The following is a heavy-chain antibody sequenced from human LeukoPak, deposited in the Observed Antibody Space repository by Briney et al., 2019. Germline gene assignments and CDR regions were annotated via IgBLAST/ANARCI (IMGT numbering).Heavy chain of an antibody. CDR3: AKEATVYGSGSYYTLYYFDY. D-gene: IGHD3-10*01. V-gene: IGHV3-30*02. Sequence: GGSLRLSCAASGFTFSSYGMHWVRQAPGKGLEWVAFIRYDGSNKYYADSVKGRFTISRDNSKNTLYLQMNSLRAEDTAVYYCAKEATVYGSGSYYTLYYFDYWGQGTLVTVSS. J-gene: IGHJ4*02. CDR1: GFTFSSYG. CDR2: IRYDGSNK.